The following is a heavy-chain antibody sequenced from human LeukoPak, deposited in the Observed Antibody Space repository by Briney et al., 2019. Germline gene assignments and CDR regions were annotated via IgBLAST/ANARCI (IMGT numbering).Heavy chain of an antibody. CDR2: ISSSSSYI. CDR1: GFTFSSYS. V-gene: IGHV3-21*01. CDR3: ASGALRYFDWPPGHFDY. Sequence: GGSLRLSCAASGFTFSSYSMNWVRQAPGKGLEWVSSISSSSSYIYYADSVKGRFTISRDNAKNSLYLQMNSLRAEDTAVYYCASGALRYFDWPPGHFDYWGQGTLVTVSS. J-gene: IGHJ4*02. D-gene: IGHD3-9*01.